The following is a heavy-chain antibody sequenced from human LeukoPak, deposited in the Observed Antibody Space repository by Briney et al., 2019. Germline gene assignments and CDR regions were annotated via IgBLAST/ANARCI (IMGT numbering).Heavy chain of an antibody. J-gene: IGHJ4*02. CDR1: GYTFTNYW. D-gene: IGHD1-26*01. CDR3: ARSMGPNLFDY. CDR2: IYPGDSDT. V-gene: IGHV5-51*01. Sequence: GESLKISCKGSGYTFTNYWIGWVRQMPGKGLEWMGIIYPGDSDTRYNPSFQGQVTISADKSISTAFLQWSRLKASDTAMYYCARSMGPNLFDYWGQGTLLTVSS.